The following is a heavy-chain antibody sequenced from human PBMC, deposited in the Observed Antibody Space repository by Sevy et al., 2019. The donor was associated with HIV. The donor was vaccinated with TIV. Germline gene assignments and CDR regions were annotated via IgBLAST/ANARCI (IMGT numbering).Heavy chain of an antibody. J-gene: IGHJ6*02. CDR1: GFTFTSYG. CDR2: IRYDGSNK. D-gene: IGHD3-22*01. CDR3: ANSYYYDSSGYYFLLDYSMDV. Sequence: GGSLRLSCAASGFTFTSYGMHWVRQAPGKGLEWVAFIRYDGSNKYYADSVKGGLTISRDNSKNTLYLQMNSLRAEDTAVYYCANSYYYDSSGYYFLLDYSMDVWGQGTTVTVSS. V-gene: IGHV3-30*02.